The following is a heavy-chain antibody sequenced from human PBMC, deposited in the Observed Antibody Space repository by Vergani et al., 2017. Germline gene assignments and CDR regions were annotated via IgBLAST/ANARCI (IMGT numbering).Heavy chain of an antibody. V-gene: IGHV3-74*01. CDR1: GFSFSTYW. CDR2: INSEDSST. J-gene: IGHJ4*02. Sequence: EAQVVESGGGLVQPGGSLRLSCAASGFSFSTYWMHWVRQAPGKGLVWVSRINSEDSSTDYADSVKGRFTISRDSAKNTVDLQMHSLRVEDTAVYYCARDIRFCYDTRDYSYYFDSWGQGTLVTVSS. CDR3: ARDIRFCYDTRDYSYYFDS. D-gene: IGHD3-22*01.